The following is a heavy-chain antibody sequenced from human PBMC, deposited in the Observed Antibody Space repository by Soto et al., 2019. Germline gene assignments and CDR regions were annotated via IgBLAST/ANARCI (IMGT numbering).Heavy chain of an antibody. Sequence: ASVKVSCKASGYTFTSYGISWVRQAPGQGLEWMGWISAYNGNTNYAQKLQGRVTMTTDTSTSTAYMELRSLRSDDTAVYYCARGHHHGSGRDQGMDVWGQGTTVTVYS. V-gene: IGHV1-18*01. CDR1: GYTFTSYG. D-gene: IGHD3-10*01. CDR3: ARGHHHGSGRDQGMDV. CDR2: ISAYNGNT. J-gene: IGHJ6*02.